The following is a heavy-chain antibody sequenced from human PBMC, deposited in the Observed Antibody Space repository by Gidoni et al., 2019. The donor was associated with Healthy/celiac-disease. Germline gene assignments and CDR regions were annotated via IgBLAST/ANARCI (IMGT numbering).Heavy chain of an antibody. D-gene: IGHD3-9*01. CDR1: GGSFSGYY. CDR2: INHSGST. CDR3: ARGRLRYFDWLFRRFDY. V-gene: IGHV4-34*01. J-gene: IGHJ4*02. Sequence: QVQLQQWGARLLKPSETLSLTCAVYGGSFSGYYWSWIRQPPGKGLEWIGEINHSGSTNYNPSLKSRVTISVDTSKNQFSLKLSSVTAADTAVYYCARGRLRYFDWLFRRFDYWGQGTLVTVSS.